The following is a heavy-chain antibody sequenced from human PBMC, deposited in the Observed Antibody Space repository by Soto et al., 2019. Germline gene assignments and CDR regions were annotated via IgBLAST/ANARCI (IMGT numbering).Heavy chain of an antibody. Sequence: VQLQASGPGLVKPSETLSLTCTVCGDSISSPIWWSWVRQPPGKGLEWIGEIYHSGNTNYNPSLKSRVTVAVDKSKNHFSLNLISVTAADTAIYYCARRGGSYDDYKVNYFDSWGQGDLVTVSS. CDR3: ARRGGSYDDYKVNYFDS. CDR1: GDSISSPIW. J-gene: IGHJ4*02. CDR2: IYHSGNT. D-gene: IGHD4-17*01. V-gene: IGHV4-4*02.